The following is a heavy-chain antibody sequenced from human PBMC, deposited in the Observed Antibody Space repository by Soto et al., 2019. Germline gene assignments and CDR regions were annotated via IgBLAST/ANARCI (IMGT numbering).Heavy chain of an antibody. CDR1: GFTFTHYA. CDR2: ISYDGSNE. D-gene: IGHD5-18*01. Sequence: QVQLVESGGGVVQPGRSLRLSCAASGFTFTHYAMHWVRQAPGKGLEWVAVISYDGSNEYYADSVKGRFTIARDNSKNTVYLQMDSLRTEDTAVYYCAKKAGRGVDTAMVAIFDYWGQGTLVTVST. V-gene: IGHV3-30*18. J-gene: IGHJ4*02. CDR3: AKKAGRGVDTAMVAIFDY.